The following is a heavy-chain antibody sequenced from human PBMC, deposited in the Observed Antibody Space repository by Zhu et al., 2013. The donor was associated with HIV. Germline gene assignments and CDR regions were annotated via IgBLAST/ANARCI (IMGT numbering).Heavy chain of an antibody. V-gene: IGHV3-30-3*01. CDR2: ISSDGSNK. Sequence: VQLVESGGGVVQPGRSLRLSCAASGFTFSIYDIHWVRQAPGKGLEWLAVISSDGSNKYYAASVKGRFTISRDNSKNTLYLQMNSLRAEDTAVYYCAKAALQVATTRSYYFDYWGQGTLVTVSS. D-gene: IGHD5-12*01. CDR3: AKAALQVATTRSYYFDY. J-gene: IGHJ4*02. CDR1: GFTFSIYD.